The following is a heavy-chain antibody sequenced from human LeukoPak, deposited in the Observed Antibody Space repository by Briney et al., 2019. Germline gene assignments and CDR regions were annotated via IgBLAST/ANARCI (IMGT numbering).Heavy chain of an antibody. D-gene: IGHD2-2*02. Sequence: SETLSLTCTVSGGSISSYYWSWIRQPPGKGLEWIGYIYYSGSTNYNPSLKSRVTISVDTPKNQFSLKLSSVTAADTAVYYCAREGGYCSSTSCYRGWFDPWGQGTLVTVSS. V-gene: IGHV4-59*01. CDR2: IYYSGST. J-gene: IGHJ5*02. CDR3: AREGGYCSSTSCYRGWFDP. CDR1: GGSISSYY.